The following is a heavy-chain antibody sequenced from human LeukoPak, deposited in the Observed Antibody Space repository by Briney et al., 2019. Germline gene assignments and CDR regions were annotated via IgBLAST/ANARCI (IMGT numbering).Heavy chain of an antibody. V-gene: IGHV1-18*01. Sequence: ASVKVSCKASGYTFTRYSIRWARQAPGQGLEWMGWISAYNGNTNYAQKLQGRVTMTTDTSTSTAYMELRSLRSDDTAVYYCARLRAAHIGGDYYYGMDVWGQGTTVTVSS. CDR3: ARLRAAHIGGDYYYGMDV. CDR2: ISAYNGNT. D-gene: IGHD3-16*01. CDR1: GYTFTRYS. J-gene: IGHJ6*02.